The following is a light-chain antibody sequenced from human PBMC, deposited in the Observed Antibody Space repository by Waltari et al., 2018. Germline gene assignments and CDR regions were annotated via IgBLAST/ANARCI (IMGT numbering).Light chain of an antibody. CDR2: DAS. Sequence: EIVLTQSPAILSFSPGERAPPSCRASQSVGTYLAWYQQRPGQSPRLLIYDASYRATGIPARFSGSGSETDFTLTISSLQPEDFAVYYCQQRRNWPLTFGGGTRVQI. CDR3: QQRRNWPLT. J-gene: IGKJ4*01. CDR1: QSVGTY. V-gene: IGKV3-11*01.